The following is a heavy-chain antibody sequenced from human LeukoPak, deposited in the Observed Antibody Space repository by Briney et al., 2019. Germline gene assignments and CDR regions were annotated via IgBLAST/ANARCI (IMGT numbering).Heavy chain of an antibody. Sequence: PGGSLRLSCTTSGFTFSVFAINWVRQAPGKRLEWVGLIRSSPNGGTTEYGASVKGRFIISRDDSKNIAYLQMNSLKTEDTAVYYCTRNYNTQDFDYWGQGILVTVSS. V-gene: IGHV3-49*04. CDR3: TRNYNTQDFDY. J-gene: IGHJ4*02. D-gene: IGHD3-22*01. CDR1: GFTFSVFA. CDR2: IRSSPNGGTT.